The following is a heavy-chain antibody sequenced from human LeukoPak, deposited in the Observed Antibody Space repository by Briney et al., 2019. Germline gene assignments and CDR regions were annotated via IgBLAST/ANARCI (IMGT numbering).Heavy chain of an antibody. CDR3: AKSYSSSWYWFDP. Sequence: GGSLRLSCAASGFTFSSYAMSWVRQAPGRGVVWVPAISGSGGSTYYAAYVKGRFTISSDNSKNTLHLQMNSLRAEDTAVYYCAKSYSSSWYWFDPWGQGTLVTVSS. D-gene: IGHD6-13*01. CDR2: ISGSGGST. V-gene: IGHV3-23*01. J-gene: IGHJ5*02. CDR1: GFTFSSYA.